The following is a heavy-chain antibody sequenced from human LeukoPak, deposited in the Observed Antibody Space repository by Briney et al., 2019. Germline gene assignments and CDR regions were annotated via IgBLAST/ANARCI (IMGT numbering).Heavy chain of an antibody. V-gene: IGHV4-34*01. CDR1: GGSFSGYY. D-gene: IGHD5-18*01. Sequence: SETLSLTCAVYGGSFSGYYWSWIRQPPGKGLEWIGEINHSGSTSYNPSLKSRVTISLYTSKNQFSLKLSSVTAADTAVYYCARGRKYTSGYRVTELGSGYSDYWGQGTLVTVSS. CDR3: ARGRKYTSGYRVTELGSGYSDY. CDR2: INHSGST. J-gene: IGHJ4*02.